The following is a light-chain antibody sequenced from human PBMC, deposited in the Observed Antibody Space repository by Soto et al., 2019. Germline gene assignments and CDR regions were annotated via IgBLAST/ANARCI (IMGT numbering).Light chain of an antibody. J-gene: IGKJ1*01. CDR1: QGSRND. CDR3: LQDYNYPWT. CDR2: AAS. Sequence: AIQMTQSPSSLSASVGDRVTITCRASQGSRNDLGWYQQKPGKAPKLLIYAASSLQSGVPSRFSGSGSGTDFTLPISSLQPEDFATYYCLQDYNYPWTFGQGTKVEIK. V-gene: IGKV1-6*01.